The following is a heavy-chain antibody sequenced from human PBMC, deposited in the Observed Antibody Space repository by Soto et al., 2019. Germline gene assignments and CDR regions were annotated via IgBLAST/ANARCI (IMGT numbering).Heavy chain of an antibody. Sequence: XGSLRLSCPAAGCTLSSYWMSWVRQAPGKGLEWVANIKQDGREKYYVDSVKGRFTISRDNAKHSLYLQMTSRRAEDTAVYYCARVGGSYLGDSWGQGPLATVSS. CDR3: ARVGGSYLGDS. V-gene: IGHV3-7*03. CDR2: IKQDGREK. CDR1: GCTLSSYW. D-gene: IGHD1-26*01. J-gene: IGHJ1*01.